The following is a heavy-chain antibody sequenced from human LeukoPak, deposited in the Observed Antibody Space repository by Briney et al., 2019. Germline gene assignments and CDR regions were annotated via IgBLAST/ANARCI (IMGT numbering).Heavy chain of an antibody. V-gene: IGHV1-18*01. CDR1: GYTFISYG. CDR3: ARGKEREPFDF. CDR2: IFTYNGDT. Sequence: ASVKVSCKASGYTFISYGTSWVRQAPGQGLEWVGWIFTYNGDTKYEKKFQGRVTMTTDSSTNTVYLELRSLRSDDTAVYYCARGKEREPFDFWGQGTLVTVSS. J-gene: IGHJ4*02. D-gene: IGHD1-1*01.